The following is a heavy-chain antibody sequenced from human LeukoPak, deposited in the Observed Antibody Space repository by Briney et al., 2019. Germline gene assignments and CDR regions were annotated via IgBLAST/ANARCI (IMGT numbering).Heavy chain of an antibody. D-gene: IGHD3-22*01. J-gene: IGHJ4*02. V-gene: IGHV4-4*07. Sequence: SETLSLTCTVSGGSISSYYWSWIRQPAGKGLEWIGRIYTSGSTNYNPSLKSRVTMSVDTSKNQFSLKLSSVTAADTAEYYCARDDPHYYDSSGYPHYWGQGTLVTVSS. CDR3: ARDDPHYYDSSGYPHY. CDR2: IYTSGST. CDR1: GGSISSYY.